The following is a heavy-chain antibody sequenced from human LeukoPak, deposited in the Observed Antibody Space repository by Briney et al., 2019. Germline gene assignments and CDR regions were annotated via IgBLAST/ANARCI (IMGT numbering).Heavy chain of an antibody. CDR2: ISSNGGST. D-gene: IGHD2-15*01. J-gene: IGHJ6*02. V-gene: IGHV3-64*04. Sequence: GGSLRLSCAASGFTFSNAWMSWVRQAPGKGLEYVSAISSNGGSTYYADSVKGRFTISRDNSKNTLYLQINSLRAEDTAVYYCARDLRSGYCSGGSCGSMDVWGQGTTVTVSS. CDR3: ARDLRSGYCSGGSCGSMDV. CDR1: GFTFSNAW.